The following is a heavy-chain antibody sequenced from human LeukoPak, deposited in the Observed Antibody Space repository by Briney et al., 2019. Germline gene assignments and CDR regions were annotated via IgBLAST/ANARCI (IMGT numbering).Heavy chain of an antibody. CDR2: INPAGSQQ. CDR3: VKWGPYCSTHYCPALES. J-gene: IGHJ4*02. Sequence: GGSLRLSCTASGFMFSDYWMSWVRQAPGKGPEWVANINPAGSQQYSVGSLKGRSTVSRDNAKKSFYLQMNYLRAEDTAVYYCVKWGPYCSTHYCPALESWGQGTLVTVSS. V-gene: IGHV3-7*01. CDR1: GFMFSDYW. D-gene: IGHD4-4*01.